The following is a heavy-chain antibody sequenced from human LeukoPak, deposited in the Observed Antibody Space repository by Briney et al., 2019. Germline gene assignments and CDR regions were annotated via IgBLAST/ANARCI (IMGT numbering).Heavy chain of an antibody. CDR3: AKDESKMIVVGLDY. V-gene: IGHV3-30*02. Sequence: GGSLRLSWAASGFTFSTYGMHWVRQAPGKGLEWVAFIWYDGSNTYYADSVKGRFTISRDNSKNTLYLQMNGLRTADTAVYYCAKDESKMIVVGLDYWGQGTPLTVSS. J-gene: IGHJ4*02. CDR1: GFTFSTYG. D-gene: IGHD3-22*01. CDR2: IWYDGSNT.